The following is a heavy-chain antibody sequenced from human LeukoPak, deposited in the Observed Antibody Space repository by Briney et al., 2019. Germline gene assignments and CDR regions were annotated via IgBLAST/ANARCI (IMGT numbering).Heavy chain of an antibody. CDR3: ARLWAGNSGIDY. J-gene: IGHJ4*02. Sequence: PGGSLRLSCAASGFTFSNYWMQWVRQDPAKGLVLVSRVNGDGSHTDYAASVKGRFTISRDNAKNALFLQMNSLRVEDTAVYYCARLWAGNSGIDYWGQGALVTVSS. D-gene: IGHD3-10*02. CDR1: GFTFSNYW. V-gene: IGHV3-74*01. CDR2: VNGDGSHT.